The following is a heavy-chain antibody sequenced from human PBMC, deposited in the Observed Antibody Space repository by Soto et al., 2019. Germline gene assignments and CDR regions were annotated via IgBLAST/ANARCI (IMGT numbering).Heavy chain of an antibody. Sequence: GGSLRLSCAASGFTFDDYAMHRVRQAPGKGLEWVSGISWNSGSIGYADSVKGRFTISRDNAKNSLYLQMNSLRAEDTALYYCAKDRGIAAADAFDIWGQGTMVTVSS. J-gene: IGHJ3*02. CDR1: GFTFDDYA. V-gene: IGHV3-9*01. CDR3: AKDRGIAAADAFDI. D-gene: IGHD6-13*01. CDR2: ISWNSGSI.